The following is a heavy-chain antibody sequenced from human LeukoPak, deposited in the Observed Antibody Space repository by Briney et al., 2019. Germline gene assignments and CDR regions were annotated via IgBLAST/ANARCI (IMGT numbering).Heavy chain of an antibody. CDR1: GFTFSSYA. CDR2: ISSSSSYI. D-gene: IGHD2-2*01. Sequence: GRSLRLSCAASGFTFSSYAMHWVRQAPGKGLEWVSSISSSSSYIYYADSVKGRFTISRDNAKNSLYLQMNSLRAEDTAVYYCAVLGYCSSTSCSNAFDIWGQGTMVTVSS. V-gene: IGHV3-21*01. J-gene: IGHJ3*02. CDR3: AVLGYCSSTSCSNAFDI.